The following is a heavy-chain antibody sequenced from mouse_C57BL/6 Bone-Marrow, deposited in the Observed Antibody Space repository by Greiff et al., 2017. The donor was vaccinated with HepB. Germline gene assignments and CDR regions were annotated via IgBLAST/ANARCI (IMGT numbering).Heavy chain of an antibody. J-gene: IGHJ1*03. D-gene: IGHD2-5*01. CDR3: ARETYYSNRYWYFDV. CDR1: GYTFTNYW. CDR2: IYPGGGYT. V-gene: IGHV1-63*01. Sequence: QVQLKQSGAELVRPGTSVKMSCKASGYTFTNYWIGWAKQRPGHGLEWIGDIYPGGGYTNYNEKFKGKATLTADKSSSTAYMQFSSLTSEDSAIYYWARETYYSNRYWYFDVWGTGTTVTVSS.